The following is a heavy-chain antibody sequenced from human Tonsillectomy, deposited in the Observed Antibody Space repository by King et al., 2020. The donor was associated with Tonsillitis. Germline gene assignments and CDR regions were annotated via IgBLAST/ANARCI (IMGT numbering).Heavy chain of an antibody. CDR3: ARERTITVTTRWFAS. J-gene: IGHJ5*01. V-gene: IGHV3-11*01. Sequence: VQLVESGGGLVKPGGSLRLSCAASGFNISDYYMSWIRQTPGKGLEWLSYISSGGSTIYYADSVKGRFTISRDNAKNSLYLQMNSLRAEDTAVYYCARERTITVTTRWFASWGQGTLVTVSS. CDR2: ISSGGSTI. D-gene: IGHD4-17*01. CDR1: GFNISDYY.